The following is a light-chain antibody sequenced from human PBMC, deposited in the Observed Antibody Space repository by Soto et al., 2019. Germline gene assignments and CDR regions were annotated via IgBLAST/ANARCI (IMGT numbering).Light chain of an antibody. CDR3: SSYAGSNNYV. CDR1: SSDVGGYNY. Sequence: QPVRKRALSASGAPVQSVSISCTGTSSDVGGYNYVSWYQQHPGKAPKLMIYEVSKRPSGVPDRFSGSKSGNTASLTVSGLQAEDEADYYCSSYAGSNNYVFGTGT. J-gene: IGLJ1*01. CDR2: EVS. V-gene: IGLV2-8*01.